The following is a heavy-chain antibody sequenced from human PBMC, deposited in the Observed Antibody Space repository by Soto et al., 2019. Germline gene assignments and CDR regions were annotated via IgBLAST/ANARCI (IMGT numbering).Heavy chain of an antibody. Sequence: SETLSLTCAVSGASISSYYWRWIRQPPGKGLEWIGYIYNSGSTNYNPTHKSRVTLSVDTSKNQFSLKLSSMTAADTAVYYCAYGDSRGPFDSWGQGTLVTVSS. CDR1: GASISSYY. D-gene: IGHD4-17*01. J-gene: IGHJ4*02. CDR3: AYGDSRGPFDS. CDR2: IYNSGST. V-gene: IGHV4-59*13.